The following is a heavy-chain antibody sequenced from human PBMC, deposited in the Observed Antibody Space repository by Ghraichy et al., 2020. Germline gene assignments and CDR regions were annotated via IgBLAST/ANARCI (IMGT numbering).Heavy chain of an antibody. CDR2: VYYRGST. CDR1: GFTFSSYN. CDR3: ARELRTYRLSGIDS. Sequence: LRLSCAPSGFTFSSYNMNWVRQAPGKGLEWIGYVYYRGSTSYNPSLKSRVTISLDTSKDQFSLKLSSVTAADTAVYYCARELRTYRLSGIDSWGQGTLVTVSS. J-gene: IGHJ4*02. V-gene: IGHV4-31*02. D-gene: IGHD1-14*01.